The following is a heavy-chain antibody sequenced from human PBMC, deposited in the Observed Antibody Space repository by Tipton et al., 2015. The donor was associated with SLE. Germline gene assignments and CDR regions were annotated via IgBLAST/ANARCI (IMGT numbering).Heavy chain of an antibody. CDR3: ARDLGSSGSFDY. D-gene: IGHD6-13*01. V-gene: IGHV4-4*02. Sequence: TLSLTCAVPGGSISSSNWWSWVRQPPGKGLEWVGEIYHSGSTNYNPSLKSRVTISVDTSKNQFSLKLSSVTAADTAVYYCARDLGSSGSFDYWGQGTLVTVSS. J-gene: IGHJ4*02. CDR2: IYHSGST. CDR1: GGSISSSNW.